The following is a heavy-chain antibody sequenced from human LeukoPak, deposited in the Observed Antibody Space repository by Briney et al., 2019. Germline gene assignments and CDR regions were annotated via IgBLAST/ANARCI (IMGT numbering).Heavy chain of an antibody. J-gene: IGHJ4*02. CDR3: ATDSGNSPFDY. CDR2: IWADGSTK. Sequence: GGSLRLSCAASGFTFRTYGMHWVRQAPGKGLEWVTVIWADGSTKDYAASVKGRFTISRDNSKNTLYLQMNRLRADDTAVYYCATDSGNSPFDYWGQGTLVTVSS. D-gene: IGHD1-26*01. V-gene: IGHV3-33*01. CDR1: GFTFRTYG.